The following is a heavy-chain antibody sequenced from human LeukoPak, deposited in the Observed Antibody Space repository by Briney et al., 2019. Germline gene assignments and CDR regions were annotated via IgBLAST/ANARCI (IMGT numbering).Heavy chain of an antibody. J-gene: IGHJ4*02. V-gene: IGHV4-59*01. Sequence: SETLSLTCTVSGASISSYYWSWIRQPPGKGLEWIGYIYYSGSTNYNPALKSRVTISEDTSKNQISLKLSSVTAADTAVYYCARVRGYYDSSGYDYWGQGTLVTVPS. CDR3: ARVRGYYDSSGYDY. CDR1: GASISSYY. D-gene: IGHD3-22*01. CDR2: IYYSGST.